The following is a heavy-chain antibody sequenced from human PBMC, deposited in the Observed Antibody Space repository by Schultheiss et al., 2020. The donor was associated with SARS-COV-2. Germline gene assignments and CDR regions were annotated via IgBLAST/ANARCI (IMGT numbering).Heavy chain of an antibody. CDR3: ARGPAPYSDFWTDSYTGWFDP. Sequence: SETLSLTCTISGGSIGSYYWSWIRQPPGKGLEWIGNIYYSGSTYYNPSLKSRVTISVDTSKNQFSLKLSSVTAADTAVYYCARGPAPYSDFWTDSYTGWFDPWGQGTLVTVSS. V-gene: IGHV4-59*12. J-gene: IGHJ5*02. D-gene: IGHD3-3*01. CDR2: IYYSGST. CDR1: GGSIGSYY.